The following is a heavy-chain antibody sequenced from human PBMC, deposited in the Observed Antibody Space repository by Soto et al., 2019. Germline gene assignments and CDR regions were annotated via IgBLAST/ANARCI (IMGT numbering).Heavy chain of an antibody. CDR3: TSSSSWYRSFHYGMDV. CDR2: IRSKANSYAT. CDR1: GFTFSGSA. J-gene: IGHJ6*02. V-gene: IGHV3-73*01. Sequence: EVQLAESGGGLVQPGGSLKLSCAASGFTFSGSAMHWVRQASGKGLEWVGRIRSKANSYATAYAASVKGRFTISRDDSKNTAYLQMNSLKTEDTAVYYCTSSSSWYRSFHYGMDVWGQGTTVTVSS. D-gene: IGHD6-13*01.